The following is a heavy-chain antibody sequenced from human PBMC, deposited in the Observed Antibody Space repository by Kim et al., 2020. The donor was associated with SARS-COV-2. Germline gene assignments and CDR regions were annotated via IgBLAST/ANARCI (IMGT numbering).Heavy chain of an antibody. Sequence: SQTLSLTCAISGDSVSSNSAAWNWIRQSPSRGLEWLGRTYYRSKWYNDYAVSVKSRITINPDTSKNQFSLQLNSVTPEDTAVYYCARDPDSSSSWFARRTNWFDPWGQGTLVTVSS. V-gene: IGHV6-1*01. D-gene: IGHD6-13*01. J-gene: IGHJ5*02. CDR3: ARDPDSSSSWFARRTNWFDP. CDR1: GDSVSSNSAA. CDR2: TYYRSKWYN.